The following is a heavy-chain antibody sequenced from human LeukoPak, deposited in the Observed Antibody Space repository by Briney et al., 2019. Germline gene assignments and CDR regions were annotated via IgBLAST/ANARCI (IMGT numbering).Heavy chain of an antibody. CDR2: INPNSGGT. D-gene: IGHD3-10*01. CDR3: ARVQWSQPHPDV. Sequence: GASAKVSCKASGYTFTGYYMHWVRQAPGQGLEWMGWINPNSGGTNYAQKFQGRVTMTRDTSISTAYMELSRLRSDDTAVYYCARVQWSQPHPDVWGKGTTVTVSS. J-gene: IGHJ6*04. CDR1: GYTFTGYY. V-gene: IGHV1-2*02.